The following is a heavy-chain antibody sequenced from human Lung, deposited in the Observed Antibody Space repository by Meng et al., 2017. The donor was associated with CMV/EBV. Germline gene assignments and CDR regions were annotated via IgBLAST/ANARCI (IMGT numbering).Heavy chain of an antibody. CDR2: INQDGSEK. Sequence: GESXKISCAASGFTFSSYWMSWVRQAPGKGLEWVANINQDGSEKYYVDSVEGRFTISRDNSKNSLYLQMNSLRTEDTALYYCAKDRYSGSYSSPGYFDYWGQGXLVTVSS. CDR1: GFTFSSYW. D-gene: IGHD1-26*01. V-gene: IGHV3-7*03. J-gene: IGHJ4*02. CDR3: AKDRYSGSYSSPGYFDY.